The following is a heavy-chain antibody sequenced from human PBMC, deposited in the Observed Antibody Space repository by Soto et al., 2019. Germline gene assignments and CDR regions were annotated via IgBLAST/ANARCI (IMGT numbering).Heavy chain of an antibody. D-gene: IGHD6-13*01. CDR1: GFTFRWFG. Sequence: PGGALRLSGAGSGFTFRWFGMNWVRQAPGKGLEWVSSISSSSSYIYCADSVKGRFTISRDNAKNSLYLQMNSLRAEDTAVYYCARDSSSWYRYYYYYYGMDVWGQGTTVTVSS. CDR3: ARDSSSWYRYYYYYYGMDV. V-gene: IGHV3-21*01. J-gene: IGHJ6*02. CDR2: ISSSSSYI.